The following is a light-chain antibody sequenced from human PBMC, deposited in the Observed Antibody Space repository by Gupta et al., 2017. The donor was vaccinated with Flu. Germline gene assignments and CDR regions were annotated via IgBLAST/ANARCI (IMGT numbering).Light chain of an antibody. CDR3: MQGTSWPYA. Sequence: VTLGQPAFISCRSSQCLVHSDGNTYLHWFQQRPGQSPRRLIYKVSKRESGVPDRFSGSGSGTDFTLNISRVEADDVGVYYCMQGTSWPYAFGQGTKMEI. V-gene: IGKV2-30*02. CDR2: KVS. CDR1: QCLVHSDGNTY. J-gene: IGKJ2*01.